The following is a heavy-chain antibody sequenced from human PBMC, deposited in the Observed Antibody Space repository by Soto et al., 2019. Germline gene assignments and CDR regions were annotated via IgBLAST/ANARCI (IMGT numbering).Heavy chain of an antibody. Sequence: QVKLVESGGGVVQPGMSLRLSCSASGFTFRSYSMHWVRQGPGGGLEWVAYIAYDGTDKYYADSVKARFTISRDNAKNTVDLQMNSLTLNDSGVYFCARDFGIAVASLNPDYWGQGTLVTVSS. J-gene: IGHJ4*02. CDR1: GFTFRSYS. CDR2: IAYDGTDK. V-gene: IGHV3-30-3*01. CDR3: ARDFGIAVASLNPDY. D-gene: IGHD6-13*01.